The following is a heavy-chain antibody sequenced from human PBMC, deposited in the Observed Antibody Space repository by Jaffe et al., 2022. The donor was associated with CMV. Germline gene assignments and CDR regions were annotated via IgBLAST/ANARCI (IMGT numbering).Heavy chain of an antibody. Sequence: QVQLVQSGAEVKKPGASVKVSCKASGYTFTSYYMHWVRQAPGQGLEWMGIINPSGGSTSYAQKFQGRVTMTRDTSTSTVYMELSSLRSEDTAVYYCARDRAKTKGYYYDSSGYSNWFDPWGQGTLVTVSS. J-gene: IGHJ5*02. V-gene: IGHV1-46*01. CDR3: ARDRAKTKGYYYDSSGYSNWFDP. CDR2: INPSGGST. CDR1: GYTFTSYY. D-gene: IGHD3-22*01.